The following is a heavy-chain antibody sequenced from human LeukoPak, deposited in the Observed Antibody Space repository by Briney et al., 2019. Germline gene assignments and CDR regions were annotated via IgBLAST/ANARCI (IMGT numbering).Heavy chain of an antibody. CDR1: GFTFSSHA. V-gene: IGHV3-21*01. J-gene: IGHJ6*02. CDR3: ARALRRYCSGGSCYRVGYGMDV. CDR2: ISSSSSYI. D-gene: IGHD2-15*01. Sequence: GGSLRLSCAASGFTFSSHAMSWVRQAPGKGLEWVSSISSSSSYIYYADSVKGRFTISRDNAKNSLYLQMNSLRAEDTAVYYCARALRRYCSGGSCYRVGYGMDVWGQGTTVTVSS.